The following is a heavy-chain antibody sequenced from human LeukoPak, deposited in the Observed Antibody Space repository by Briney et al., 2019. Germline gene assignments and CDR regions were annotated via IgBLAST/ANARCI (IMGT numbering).Heavy chain of an antibody. D-gene: IGHD2-2*01. CDR1: GGSISSGSYY. CDR3: ARESVCSSTSCYSG. J-gene: IGHJ4*02. CDR2: VYHSGST. Sequence: SQTLSLTCTVSGGSISSGSYYWNWIRQPAGKGLEWIGYVYHSGSTYYNPSLKSRVTISVDRSKNQFSLKLSSVTAADTAVYYCARESVCSSTSCYSGWGQGTLVTVSS. V-gene: IGHV4-30-2*01.